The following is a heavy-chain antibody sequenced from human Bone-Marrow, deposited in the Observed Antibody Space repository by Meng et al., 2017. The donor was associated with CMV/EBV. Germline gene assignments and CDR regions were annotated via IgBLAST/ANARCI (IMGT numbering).Heavy chain of an antibody. D-gene: IGHD6-13*01. J-gene: IGHJ4*02. CDR1: GGSFSGYY. V-gene: IGHV4-34*01. CDR2: INHSGST. CDR3: ARGRTAAGATTTTFDY. Sequence: QVELQQVGAGLLKPPEPPSLSCAVYGGSFSGYYWSWIRQPPGKGLEWIGEINHSGSTNYNPSLKSRVTISVDTSKNQFSLKLSSVTAADTAVYYCARGRTAAGATTTTFDYWGQGTLVTVSS.